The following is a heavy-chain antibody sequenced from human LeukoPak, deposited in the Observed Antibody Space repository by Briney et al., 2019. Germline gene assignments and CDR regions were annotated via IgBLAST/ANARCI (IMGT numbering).Heavy chain of an antibody. CDR3: AKEIRNAPVAVAGVDYYYGMDV. D-gene: IGHD6-19*01. V-gene: IGHV3-23*01. CDR1: GFTFSSYA. Sequence: GGSLRLSCAASGFTFSSYAMSWVRQAPGKGLEWVSAISGSGGSTFYADSVRGRFTISRDISKNTLYLQMNSLRAEDTALYYCAKEIRNAPVAVAGVDYYYGMDVWGQGTTVTVSS. J-gene: IGHJ6*02. CDR2: ISGSGGST.